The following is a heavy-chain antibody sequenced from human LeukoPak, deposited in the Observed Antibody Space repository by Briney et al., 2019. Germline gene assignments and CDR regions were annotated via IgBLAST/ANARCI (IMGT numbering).Heavy chain of an antibody. CDR3: ARDAVVTPYYFDY. Sequence: SVTVSFTASGGTFTSYAISWVRQAPGQGREWMGGIIPIFGTANYAQKFQGRVTITADESTSTAYMELSSLRSEDTAVYYCARDAVVTPYYFDYWGQGTLVTVSS. CDR1: GGTFTSYA. CDR2: IIPIFGTA. V-gene: IGHV1-69*13. D-gene: IGHD4-23*01. J-gene: IGHJ4*02.